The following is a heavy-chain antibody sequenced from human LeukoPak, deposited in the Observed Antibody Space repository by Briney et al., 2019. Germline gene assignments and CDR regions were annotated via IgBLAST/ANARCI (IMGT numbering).Heavy chain of an antibody. Sequence: GGSLRLSCAASGFTFSSYGMHWVRQAPGKGLEWVAVISYDGSNKYYADSVKGRFTISRDNSKNTLYLQMNSLRAEDTAVYYCARNSREWLFSPDVWGQGTTVTVSS. V-gene: IGHV3-30*03. CDR1: GFTFSSYG. J-gene: IGHJ6*02. CDR3: ARNSREWLFSPDV. D-gene: IGHD3-3*01. CDR2: ISYDGSNK.